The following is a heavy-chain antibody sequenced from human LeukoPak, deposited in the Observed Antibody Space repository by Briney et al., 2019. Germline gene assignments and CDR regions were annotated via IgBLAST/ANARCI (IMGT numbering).Heavy chain of an antibody. V-gene: IGHV4-39*07. CDR3: ARGGMNRFES. J-gene: IGHJ5*01. Sequence: SETLSLTCTVSGGSISSSSYYWGWIRQPPGKGLEWIGSIYYSGSTYYNPSLKSRVTISVDTSKNQFSLKLSSVTAADTAVYYCARGGMNRFESWGQGTLVTVSS. D-gene: IGHD2/OR15-2a*01. CDR2: IYYSGST. CDR1: GGSISSSSYY.